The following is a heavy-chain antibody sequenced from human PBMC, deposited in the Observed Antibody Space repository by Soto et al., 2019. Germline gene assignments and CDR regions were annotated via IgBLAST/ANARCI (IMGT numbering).Heavy chain of an antibody. J-gene: IGHJ6*02. CDR1: GYTFTSYG. CDR3: ASYCSTTSCPDKYGMDV. CDR2: ISAYNGNT. D-gene: IGHD2-2*01. V-gene: IGHV1-18*01. Sequence: QVQLVQSGAEVKKPGASVKVSCKASGYTFTSYGISWVRQAPGQGLEWMGWISAYNGNTNYAQKLQGRGTMTTDTSTSTDYMELRSLRSDDTAVYYCASYCSTTSCPDKYGMDVWGQGTTVTVSS.